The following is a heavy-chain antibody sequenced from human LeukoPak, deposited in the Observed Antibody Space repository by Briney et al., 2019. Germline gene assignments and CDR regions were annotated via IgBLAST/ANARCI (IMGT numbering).Heavy chain of an antibody. CDR3: AKVGVWFSEQGYFDY. J-gene: IGHJ4*02. V-gene: IGHV3-23*01. D-gene: IGHD3-10*01. CDR1: GFTFSSYA. CDR2: ITDTGGST. Sequence: GGSLRLSCAASGFTFSSYAMSWVRQAPGKGLEWVTAITDTGGSTYNADSVKGRFTISRDNSKNTLYLQMNSLRAEDTAVYYCAKVGVWFSEQGYFDYWGQGTLVTVSS.